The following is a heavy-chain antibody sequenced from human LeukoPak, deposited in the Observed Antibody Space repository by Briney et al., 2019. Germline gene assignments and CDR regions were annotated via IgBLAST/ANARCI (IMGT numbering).Heavy chain of an antibody. V-gene: IGHV4-59*01. CDR2: IYYGGST. D-gene: IGHD3-10*01. CDR1: GGSISSYY. Sequence: SETLSLTCTVSGGSISSYYWSWIRQPPGKGLEWIGYIYYGGSTNYNPSLKSRVTISVDTSKNQFSLKLSSVTAADTAVYYCARGRSGAFDIWGQGTMVTVSS. CDR3: ARGRSGAFDI. J-gene: IGHJ3*02.